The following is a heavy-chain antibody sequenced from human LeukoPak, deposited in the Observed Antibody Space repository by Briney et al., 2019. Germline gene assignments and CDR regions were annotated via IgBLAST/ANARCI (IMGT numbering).Heavy chain of an antibody. CDR3: ARDQEGRGYDY. CDR1: GGSISSGGYY. J-gene: IGHJ4*02. Sequence: SETLSLTCTVSGGSISSGGYYWSWIRQHPGKGLEWIGYIYYSGSTYYNPSLKSRVTISVDTSKNQFSLKLSSVTAADTAVYYCARDQEGRGYDYWGQGTLVTVSS. V-gene: IGHV4-31*03. CDR2: IYYSGST. D-gene: IGHD5-18*01.